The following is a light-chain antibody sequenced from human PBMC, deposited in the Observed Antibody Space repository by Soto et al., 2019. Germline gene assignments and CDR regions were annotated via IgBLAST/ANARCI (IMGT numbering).Light chain of an antibody. Sequence: QSALTQPPSASGSPGQSVTFSCTGTSSDVGGYNYVSWYQQHPGRAPKLIIYEVTKRPSGVPDRFSGSKSGNTASLTVSGLQAEDEADYYCSSYAGSNNWVFGGGTQLTFL. J-gene: IGLJ3*02. V-gene: IGLV2-8*01. CDR1: SSDVGGYNY. CDR2: EVT. CDR3: SSYAGSNNWV.